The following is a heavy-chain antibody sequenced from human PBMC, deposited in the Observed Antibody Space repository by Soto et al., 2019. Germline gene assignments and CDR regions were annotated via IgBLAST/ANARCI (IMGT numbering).Heavy chain of an antibody. D-gene: IGHD3-22*01. Sequence: PGESLKISCKGSGYSFTSYWIGWVRQMPGKGLEWMGIIYPGDSDTRYSPSFQGQVTISADKSISTAYLQWSSLKASDTAMYYCAIQGYYYDSSGYRNWFDPWGQGTLVTAPQ. CDR2: IYPGDSDT. CDR3: AIQGYYYDSSGYRNWFDP. J-gene: IGHJ5*02. V-gene: IGHV5-51*01. CDR1: GYSFTSYW.